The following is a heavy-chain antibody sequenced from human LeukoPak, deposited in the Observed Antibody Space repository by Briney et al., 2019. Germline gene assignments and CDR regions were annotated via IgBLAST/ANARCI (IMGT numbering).Heavy chain of an antibody. J-gene: IGHJ6*02. V-gene: IGHV4-59*06. CDR2: IYYSGST. CDR3: ARGPRDFWSGLIYYYYGMDV. CDR1: GGSISSYY. D-gene: IGHD3-3*01. Sequence: SETLSLTCTVSGGSISSYYWSWIRQHPGKGLEWIGYIYYSGSTYYNPSLKSRVTISVDTSKNQFSLKLSSVTAADTAVYYCARGPRDFWSGLIYYYYGMDVWGQGTTVTVSS.